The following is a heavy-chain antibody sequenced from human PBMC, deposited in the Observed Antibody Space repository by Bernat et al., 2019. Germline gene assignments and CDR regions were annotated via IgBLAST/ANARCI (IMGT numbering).Heavy chain of an antibody. Sequence: EVQLVESGGGLIQPGGSLRLSCAASGFTLTTYWMHWARQGPGKGLVWVARINSDGSDTSYAGSVKGRFTISRDNAKNTLYLQMSSLRAEDTAVYYCAGGLPASDPDVLDIWGQGTVVAVSS. CDR2: INSDGSDT. D-gene: IGHD3/OR15-3a*01. CDR1: GFTLTTYW. V-gene: IGHV3-74*01. J-gene: IGHJ3*02. CDR3: AGGLPASDPDVLDI.